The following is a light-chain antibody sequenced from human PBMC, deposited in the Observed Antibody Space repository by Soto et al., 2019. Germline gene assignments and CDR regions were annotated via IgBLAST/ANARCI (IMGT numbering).Light chain of an antibody. CDR3: CSYTRSGTLI. CDR1: SSDIGDYNY. J-gene: IGLJ1*01. Sequence: QSVLTQPASVSGSPGQSITISCVGTSSDIGDYNYVSWYQQHPGKVPKVIIYDVRNRPSGVSYRFSGTKSGNTASLTVSGLQAEDEADYYCCSYTRSGTLIFGTGTKLTVL. CDR2: DVR. V-gene: IGLV2-14*01.